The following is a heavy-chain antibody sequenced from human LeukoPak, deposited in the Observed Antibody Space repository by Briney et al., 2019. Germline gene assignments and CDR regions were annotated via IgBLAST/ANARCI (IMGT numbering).Heavy chain of an antibody. J-gene: IGHJ4*02. CDR2: ISAYNGKT. CDR3: ARDLLRGLRGNWQN. CDR1: GYTFTNYG. V-gene: IGHV1-18*01. D-gene: IGHD1-1*01. Sequence: GASVKVSCKASGYTFTNYGISWVRQAPGQGPEWMGWISAYNGKTNYAQKLQGRVTMTTDTSTSTAYMELRSLRSDDTAVYYCARDLLRGLRGNWQNWGQGTLVTVSS.